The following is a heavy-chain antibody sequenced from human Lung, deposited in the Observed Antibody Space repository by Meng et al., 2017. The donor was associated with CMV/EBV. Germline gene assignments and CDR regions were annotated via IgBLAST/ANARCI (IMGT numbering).Heavy chain of an antibody. D-gene: IGHD1-1*01. J-gene: IGHJ4*02. V-gene: IGHV1-2*02. CDR2: INSNTGDT. CDR3: ATWNYNWINY. CDR1: GYTFNDYY. Sequence: VQRRQSGAEVTNPGASVKVCGKASGYTFNDYYVDWVRHAPGQGLGWVGWINSNTGDTNYAQKFQGRVTVIRDTSINTVDLELTTLRSDDTAIYYCATWNYNWINYWGQGTLVTVSS.